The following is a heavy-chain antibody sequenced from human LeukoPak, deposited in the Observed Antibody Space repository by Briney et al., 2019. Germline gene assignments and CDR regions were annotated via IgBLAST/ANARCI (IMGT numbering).Heavy chain of an antibody. CDR2: IYPGDSDT. CDR3: ARVPYCSGGSCLDNWFDP. J-gene: IGHJ5*02. V-gene: IGHV5-51*01. CDR1: GYSFGNYW. Sequence: GESLKISCKGSGYSFGNYWIGWVRQMPGKGLEWMGIIYPGDSDTRYSPSFQGQVTISADKSISTAYLQWSSLKASDTAMYYCARVPYCSGGSCLDNWFDPWGQGTLVTVSS. D-gene: IGHD2-15*01.